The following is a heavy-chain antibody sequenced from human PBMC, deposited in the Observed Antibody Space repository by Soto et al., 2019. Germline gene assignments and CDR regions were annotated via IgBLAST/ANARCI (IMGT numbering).Heavy chain of an antibody. Sequence: PSETLSLTCTVSAGSISSGGYNWSWIRQHPGKGLEWIGYIYYSGSTYYNPSLKSRVTISVDTSKNQFSLKLSSVTAADTAVYYCAIRSRGYYDYYDYCGKGPLVTGSS. CDR2: IYYSGST. D-gene: IGHD3-22*01. CDR3: AIRSRGYYDYYDY. V-gene: IGHV4-31*03. J-gene: IGHJ4*02. CDR1: AGSISSGGYN.